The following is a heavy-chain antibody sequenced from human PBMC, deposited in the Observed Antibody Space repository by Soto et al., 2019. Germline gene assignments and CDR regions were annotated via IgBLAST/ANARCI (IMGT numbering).Heavy chain of an antibody. CDR2: FDPEDGET. D-gene: IGHD3-10*01. J-gene: IGHJ6*03. V-gene: IGHV1-24*01. CDR1: GYTLTELS. CDR3: ALLLGFGDYYYMDV. Sequence: ASVKVSCKVSGYTLTELSMHWVRQAPGKGLEWMGGFDPEDGETIYAQKFQGRVTMTEDTSTDTAYMELSSLRSEDTAVYYCALLLGFGDYYYMDVWGKGTTVTVSS.